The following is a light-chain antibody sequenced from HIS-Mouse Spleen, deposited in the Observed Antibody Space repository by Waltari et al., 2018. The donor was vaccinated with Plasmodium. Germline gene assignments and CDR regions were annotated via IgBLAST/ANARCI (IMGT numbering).Light chain of an antibody. CDR1: KLGYKY. CDR2: QDS. CDR3: QAWDSSTVV. Sequence: SYDLTQPPSVSVSPGQTASITCSGGKLGYKYACWYQQKPGQSPVLVIYQDSKRPSGIPERFSGSNSGNTATLTISGTQAMDEADYYCQAWDSSTVVFGGGTKLTVL. V-gene: IGLV3-1*01. J-gene: IGLJ2*01.